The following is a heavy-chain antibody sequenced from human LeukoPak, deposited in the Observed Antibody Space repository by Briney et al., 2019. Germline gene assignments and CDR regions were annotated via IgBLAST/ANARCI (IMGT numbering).Heavy chain of an antibody. CDR3: AKAPYGSGSYYTDY. V-gene: IGHV3-23*01. D-gene: IGHD3-10*01. CDR1: GFTFRNYW. Sequence: PGGSLRLSCAASGFTFRNYWMSWVRPAPGKGLEWVSAISGGGGSTYYADSVKGRFTVSRDNSKDTLYLQMNSLRAEDTAVYYCAKAPYGSGSYYTDYWGQGTLVTVSS. CDR2: ISGGGGST. J-gene: IGHJ4*02.